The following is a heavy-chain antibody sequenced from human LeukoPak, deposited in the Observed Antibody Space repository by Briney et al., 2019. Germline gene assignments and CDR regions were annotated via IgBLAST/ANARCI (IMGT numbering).Heavy chain of an antibody. CDR3: ARDGDPGDSSGYSLFDY. J-gene: IGHJ4*02. V-gene: IGHV3-30*04. D-gene: IGHD3-22*01. CDR2: ISYDGSNK. Sequence: GGSLRLSCAASGFTFSSYAMHWVRQAPGKGLEWVAVISYDGSNKYYADSVKGRFTISRDNSKNTLYLQMNSLRAEDRAVYYCARDGDPGDSSGYSLFDYWGQGTLVTVSS. CDR1: GFTFSSYA.